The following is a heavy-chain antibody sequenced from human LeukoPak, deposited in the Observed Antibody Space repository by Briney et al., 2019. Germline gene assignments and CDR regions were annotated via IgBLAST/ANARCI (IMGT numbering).Heavy chain of an antibody. CDR2: IYYSGST. J-gene: IGHJ4*02. CDR3: ARLLRWVYYFDY. D-gene: IGHD4-23*01. V-gene: IGHV4-39*01. CDR1: GGSISNNNYY. Sequence: SETLSLTCTVSGGSISNNNYYWGWIRQPPGKGLEWIGSIYYSGSTYYNPSLRSRVTISVDTSKDQLSLKLSSVTAADTAVYYCARLLRWVYYFDYWGQGTLVIVSS.